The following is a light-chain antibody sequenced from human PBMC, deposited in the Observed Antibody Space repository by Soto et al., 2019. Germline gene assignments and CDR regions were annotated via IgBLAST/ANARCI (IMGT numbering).Light chain of an antibody. CDR2: EVT. V-gene: IGLV2-14*01. CDR1: SSDVGFYNY. CDR3: CSYTTTSTRV. J-gene: IGLJ1*01. Sequence: QSLLTHPASLSGSPGQSRAISCTGSSSDVGFYNYISWYQQHPGKVPKLIIYEVTNRPSGVSNRFSGSKSGNTASLTISGLQAEDEADYYCCSYTTTSTRVFGTGTKVTVL.